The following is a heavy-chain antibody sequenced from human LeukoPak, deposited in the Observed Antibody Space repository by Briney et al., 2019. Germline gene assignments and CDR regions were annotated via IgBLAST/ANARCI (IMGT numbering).Heavy chain of an antibody. CDR1: GFTFSSYG. D-gene: IGHD1-7*01. J-gene: IGHJ6*02. CDR3: AKVNWNFVAYYYYGMDV. CDR2: NSGSGVNT. V-gene: IGHV3-23*01. Sequence: PGGSLRLSCAASGFTFSSYGMNWVRQDPGKGLEWVSANSGSGVNTYYADSVKGRFTISRDNSKNTLSLQMNSLRAEDTAVYFCAKVNWNFVAYYYYGMDVWGQGTTVTVSS.